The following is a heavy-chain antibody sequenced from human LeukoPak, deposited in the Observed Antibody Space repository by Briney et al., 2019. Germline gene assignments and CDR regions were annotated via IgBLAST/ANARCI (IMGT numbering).Heavy chain of an antibody. Sequence: ASVKVSCRASGYTFTSYGISWVRQAPGQGLEWMGWTSAHNDDTNYAETLQGRLTMTTDISTSTAYMELTSLRSDDTAVYYCARDWDSRNDYFDPWGQGTLVIVSS. J-gene: IGHJ4*02. CDR1: GYTFTSYG. CDR2: TSAHNDDT. CDR3: ARDWDSRNDYFDP. D-gene: IGHD1-1*01. V-gene: IGHV1-18*01.